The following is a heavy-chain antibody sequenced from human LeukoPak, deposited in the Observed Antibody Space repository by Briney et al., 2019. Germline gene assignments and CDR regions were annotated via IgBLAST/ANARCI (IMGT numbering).Heavy chain of an antibody. CDR2: ISYSGST. V-gene: IGHV4-59*08. CDR3: ARQRGNWNDEGRDFDY. D-gene: IGHD1-1*01. CDR1: RGSISSYY. J-gene: IGHJ4*02. Sequence: SETLSLTCTVSRGSISSYYWSWIRQPPGKGLEWIGYISYSGSTNYNPSLKSRVTASVDTSKNQFSLRLSSVTAADTAVYYCARQRGNWNDEGRDFDYWGQGTLVTVSS.